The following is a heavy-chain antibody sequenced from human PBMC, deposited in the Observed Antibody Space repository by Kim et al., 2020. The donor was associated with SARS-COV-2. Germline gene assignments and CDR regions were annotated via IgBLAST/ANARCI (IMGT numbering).Heavy chain of an antibody. D-gene: IGHD6-19*01. CDR1: GGSISSYY. V-gene: IGHV4-59*13. CDR2: IYYSGST. J-gene: IGHJ4*02. Sequence: SETLSLTCTVSGGSISSYYWSWIRQPPGKGLEWIGYIYYSGSTNYNPSLKSRVTISVDTSKNQFSLKLSSVTAADTAVYYCARVSSGWYHSPYYFDYWGQGTLVTVSS. CDR3: ARVSSGWYHSPYYFDY.